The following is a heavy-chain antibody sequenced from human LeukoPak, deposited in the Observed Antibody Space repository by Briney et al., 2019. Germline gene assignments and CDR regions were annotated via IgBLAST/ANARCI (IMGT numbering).Heavy chain of an antibody. CDR2: ISINTDT. V-gene: IGHV3-53*01. D-gene: IGHD1-26*01. J-gene: IGHJ4*02. CDR3: AIAQSWDELFDS. Sequence: GGSLTLSCAASGIAVTGNYMSWVRQPPGKGLEWVSFISINTDTFYADSVRGRFTISRDGSENTLFLQMNSLRDEYSAVYYCAIAQSWDELFDSWGQGTLVTVSS. CDR1: GIAVTGNY.